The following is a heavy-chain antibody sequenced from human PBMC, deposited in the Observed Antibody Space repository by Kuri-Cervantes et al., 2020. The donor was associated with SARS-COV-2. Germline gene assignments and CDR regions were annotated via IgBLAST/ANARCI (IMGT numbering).Heavy chain of an antibody. D-gene: IGHD3-3*01. CDR2: IYYSGST. CDR1: GGSISSDY. CDR3: ARHGFDFWSGYARTYYYYYGMDV. Sequence: SETLSLTCTVSGGSISSDYWSWIRHPPGKGLEWIGYIYYSGSTNYNPSLKSRVTISVDTSKNQFSLKLSSVTAADTAVYYCARHGFDFWSGYARTYYYYYGMDVWGQGTTVTVSS. J-gene: IGHJ6*02. V-gene: IGHV4-59*08.